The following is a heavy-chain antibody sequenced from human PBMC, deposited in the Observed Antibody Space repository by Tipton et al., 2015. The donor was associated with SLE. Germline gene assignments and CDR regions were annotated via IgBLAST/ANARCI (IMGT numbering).Heavy chain of an antibody. J-gene: IGHJ3*02. D-gene: IGHD6-19*01. CDR1: GDSVSNNSAA. V-gene: IGHV6-1*01. CDR3: ARDTSGWPLGAFDI. Sequence: GLVKPSQALSLTCAISGDSVSNNSAAWNWIRQSPSRGLEWLGRTYYRSKWVYDYAVSVQSRITINPDTSKNQFSLQLNSVTPEDTAVYYCARDTSGWPLGAFDIWGQGTMVTVTS. CDR2: TYYRSKWVY.